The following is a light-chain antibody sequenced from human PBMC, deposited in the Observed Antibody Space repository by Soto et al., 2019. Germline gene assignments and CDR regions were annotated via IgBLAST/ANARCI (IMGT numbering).Light chain of an antibody. CDR3: KQRSNWPPWT. CDR1: QSVSSY. Sequence: EIVLTQSPATLSLSPGERATLSCRASQSVSSYLAWYQQKPGQAPRLLIYAASNRATGIPARFSGSGSGTALTLTISRLEPEDFEVYYCKQRSNWPPWTFGQGTKVEIK. CDR2: AAS. J-gene: IGKJ1*01. V-gene: IGKV3-11*01.